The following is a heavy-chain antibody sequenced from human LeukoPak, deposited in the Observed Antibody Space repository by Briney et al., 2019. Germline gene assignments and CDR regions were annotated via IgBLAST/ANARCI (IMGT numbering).Heavy chain of an antibody. CDR3: APTRSPYFDY. CDR2: IDPDSGGT. CDR1: GYRFTVYY. J-gene: IGHJ4*02. Sequence: ASVKVSCKASGYRFTVYYMQWVRQAPGQGLEWMGWIDPDSGGTNYAQKFQGRVTMTRDTSISTAYMELSSLRSDDTAVYYCAPTRSPYFDYWGQGSLVTVSS. V-gene: IGHV1-2*02.